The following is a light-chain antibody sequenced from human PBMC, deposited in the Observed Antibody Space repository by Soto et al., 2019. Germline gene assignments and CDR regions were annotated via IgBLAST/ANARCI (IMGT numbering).Light chain of an antibody. CDR3: ASYTRSSTSVI. V-gene: IGLV2-14*01. CDR2: EVS. J-gene: IGLJ2*01. CDR1: SSDVGGYKY. Sequence: QSALTQPASVSGSPGQAITISCTGTSSDVGGYKYVSWYQQHPDKAPKLIIFEVSNRPPGISSRFSGSKSGNTASLTSSGLQADDEADYYCASYTRSSTSVIFGRGTKLTVL.